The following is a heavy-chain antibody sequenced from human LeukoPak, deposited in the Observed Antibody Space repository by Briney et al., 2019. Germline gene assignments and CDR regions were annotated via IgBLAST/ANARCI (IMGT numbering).Heavy chain of an antibody. CDR2: INPNSGGT. CDR1: GYTFTGYY. Sequence: ASVKVSCKASGYTFTGYYMHWVRQAPGQGLEWMGWINPNSGGTNYAQKFQGRVTMTRDMSTSTVYMELSSLRSEDTAVYYCAREGESYVDTAMVTRSYYFDYWGQGTLVTVSS. D-gene: IGHD5-18*01. V-gene: IGHV1-2*02. CDR3: AREGESYVDTAMVTRSYYFDY. J-gene: IGHJ4*02.